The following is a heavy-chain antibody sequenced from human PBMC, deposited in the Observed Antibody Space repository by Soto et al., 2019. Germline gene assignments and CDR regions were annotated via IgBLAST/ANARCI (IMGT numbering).Heavy chain of an antibody. Sequence: QVQLVESGGGVVQPGTSLRLTCTTSGITLSTSTIHWVRQAPGKGLEWVARIWDDESDGEAYYGDSVKGRFTISRDDSKNTVYLQMNSLKDEDTAVYYCARGSGSTTWWYEAPADYWGQGTLVTVSS. CDR1: GITLSTST. D-gene: IGHD2-15*01. J-gene: IGHJ4*02. CDR2: IWDDESDGEA. CDR3: ARGSGSTTWWYEAPADY. V-gene: IGHV3-33*01.